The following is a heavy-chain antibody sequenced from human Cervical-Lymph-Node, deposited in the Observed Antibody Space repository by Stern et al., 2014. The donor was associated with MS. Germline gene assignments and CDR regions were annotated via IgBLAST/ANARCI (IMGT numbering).Heavy chain of an antibody. CDR2: MNPYSGNA. CDR3: ARGRELLSLDY. J-gene: IGHJ4*02. D-gene: IGHD1-26*01. Sequence: QVQLGGSGAEVKKPGASVKVSCKASGYTFTRYGINWVRQGTGQGLEWMGWMNPYSGNAVYAQKFQGRVTMTRDTSTSTAYLELTSLRSEDTAVFYCARGRELLSLDYWGQGTLVTVSS. V-gene: IGHV1-8*01. CDR1: GYTFTRYG.